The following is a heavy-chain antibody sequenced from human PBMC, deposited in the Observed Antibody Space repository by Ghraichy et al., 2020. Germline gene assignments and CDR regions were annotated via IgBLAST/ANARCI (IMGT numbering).Heavy chain of an antibody. J-gene: IGHJ4*02. CDR1: GFTFSSYA. V-gene: IGHV3-30*04. Sequence: GGSLRLSCAASGFTFSSYAMHWVRQAPGKGLEWVAVISYDGSNKYYVDSVKGRFTISRDNSKNTLYLQMNSLRAEDTAVYYCARDSTRDGDYGVDWGQGTLVTVSS. CDR3: ARDSTRDGDYGVD. CDR2: ISYDGSNK. D-gene: IGHD4-17*01.